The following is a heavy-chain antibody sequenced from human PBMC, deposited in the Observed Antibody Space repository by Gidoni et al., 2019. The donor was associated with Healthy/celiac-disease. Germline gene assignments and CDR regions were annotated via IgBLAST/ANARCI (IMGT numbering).Heavy chain of an antibody. Sequence: EVQLVESGGGLVKPGGSLRPSCSGSGITFSNAWMSWVRQAPGKGLGWVGLIKSKTDGGTTDYAAPVKGRFTISRDDSKNTLYLQMNSLKTEDTAVYYCTTTIYYDQNYWGQGTLVTVSS. CDR1: GITFSNAW. J-gene: IGHJ4*02. D-gene: IGHD3-22*01. CDR3: TTTIYYDQNY. V-gene: IGHV3-15*01. CDR2: IKSKTDGGTT.